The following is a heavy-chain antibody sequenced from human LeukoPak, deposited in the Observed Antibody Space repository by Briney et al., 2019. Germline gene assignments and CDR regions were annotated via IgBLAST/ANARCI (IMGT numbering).Heavy chain of an antibody. J-gene: IGHJ4*02. CDR2: ISSSSSAI. CDR3: ARKSSAVAGPFDY. CDR1: GFSFSTSS. Sequence: PGGSLRLSCAASGFSFSTSSMNWVRQAPGKGLEWISYISSSSSAIYYADSVKGRFTISRDNAKNSLYLQMNSLRAEDTAVYYCARKSSAVAGPFDYWGQGTLVTVSS. V-gene: IGHV3-48*04. D-gene: IGHD6-19*01.